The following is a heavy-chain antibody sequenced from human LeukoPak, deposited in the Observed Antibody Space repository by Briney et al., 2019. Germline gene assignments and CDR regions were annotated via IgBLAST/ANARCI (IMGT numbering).Heavy chain of an antibody. CDR2: IFYSGST. CDR3: ARSPAWYYFDY. Sequence: SETLSLTCTVSGGSISTNYWSWIRQPPGKGLEWIGNIFYSGSTNYNPSLKSRVTISVDTSKNQFSLKLSSMTAADTAVYYCARSPAWYYFDYWGQGTLVTVSS. D-gene: IGHD2-8*02. V-gene: IGHV4-59*01. CDR1: GGSISTNY. J-gene: IGHJ4*02.